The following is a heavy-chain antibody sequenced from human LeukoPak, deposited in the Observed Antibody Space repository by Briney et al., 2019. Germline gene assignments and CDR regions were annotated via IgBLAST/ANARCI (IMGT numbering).Heavy chain of an antibody. CDR1: GGTFSSYA. CDR2: IIPIFGTA. Sequence: GAAVKVSCKASGGTFSSYAISWVRQAPGQGLEWMGGIIPIFGTANYAQKFQGRVTITADESTSTAYMELSSLRSEDTAVYYCASVKFGGGSVYYYGMDVWGKGTTVTVSS. V-gene: IGHV1-69*13. D-gene: IGHD3-16*01. CDR3: ASVKFGGGSVYYYGMDV. J-gene: IGHJ6*04.